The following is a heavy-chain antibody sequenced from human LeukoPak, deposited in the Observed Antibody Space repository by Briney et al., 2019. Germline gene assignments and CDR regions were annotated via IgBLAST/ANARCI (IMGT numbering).Heavy chain of an antibody. CDR2: IYYSGST. V-gene: IGHV4-59*06. D-gene: IGHD3-9*01. CDR1: GGSISSYY. J-gene: IGHJ4*02. CDR3: ARSVPTLRYFDWLLPNFDY. Sequence: SETLSLTCTVSGGSISSYYWSWIRQPPGKGLEWIGYIYYSGSTYYNPSLKSRVTISVDTSKNQFSLKLSSVTAADTAVYYCARSVPTLRYFDWLLPNFDYWGQGTLVTVSS.